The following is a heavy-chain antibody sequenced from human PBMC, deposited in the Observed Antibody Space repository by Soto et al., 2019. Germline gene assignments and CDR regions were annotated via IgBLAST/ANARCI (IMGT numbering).Heavy chain of an antibody. CDR3: ARLNTGWYFDF. CDR1: GFTFSNFG. CDR2: IWYDGSNE. J-gene: IGHJ2*01. D-gene: IGHD4-17*01. V-gene: IGHV3-33*01. Sequence: PGGSLRLSCAAYGFTFSNFGMHWVRQAPGKGLEWVAVIWYDGSNEYYPDSVKGRFTISRDNSKNTLYLQMNSLRAEDTAVYYCARLNTGWYFDFWGRGTLVTVSS.